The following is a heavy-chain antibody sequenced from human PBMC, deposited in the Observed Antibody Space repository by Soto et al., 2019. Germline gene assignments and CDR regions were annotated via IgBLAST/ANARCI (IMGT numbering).Heavy chain of an antibody. V-gene: IGHV3-30*18. CDR3: AKDRQWLELPHYYFDY. J-gene: IGHJ4*02. CDR2: ISYDGSNK. D-gene: IGHD6-19*01. Sequence: QVQLVESGGGVVQPGRSLRLSCAASGFTFSSYGMHWVRQAPGKRLEWVSVISYDGSNKYYADSVKGRFTISRDNSKNTLYLQMNSLRAEDTAVYYCAKDRQWLELPHYYFDYWGQGTLVTVSS. CDR1: GFTFSSYG.